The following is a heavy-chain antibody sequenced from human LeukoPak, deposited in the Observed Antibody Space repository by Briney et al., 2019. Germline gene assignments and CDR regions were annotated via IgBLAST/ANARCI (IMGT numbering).Heavy chain of an antibody. Sequence: GGSLRLSCAASGFTFSSYSMNWVRQAPGKGLEWVSSISSSSSYIYYADSVKGRFTISRDNAKNSLYLQMNSLRAEDTAVYYCARDSYDFWSGYYTGFRLDYWGQGTLVTVSS. CDR1: GFTFSSYS. J-gene: IGHJ4*02. CDR2: ISSSSSYI. V-gene: IGHV3-21*01. D-gene: IGHD3-3*01. CDR3: ARDSYDFWSGYYTGFRLDY.